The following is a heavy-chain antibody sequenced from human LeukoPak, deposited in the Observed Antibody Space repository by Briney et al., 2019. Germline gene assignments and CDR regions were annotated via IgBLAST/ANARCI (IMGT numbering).Heavy chain of an antibody. D-gene: IGHD2-15*01. CDR1: VGPHSISYAH. J-gene: IGHJ4*02. V-gene: IGHV4-39*01. CDR3: ATIRPDCSSCSCSFTGFDS. CDR2: INYSGST. Sequence: SETLSLTCSVSVGPHSISYAHGRWIRQPPGKGLEWIGSINYSGSTHYNPSLKSRVSISADTSRSVFSLRLRSVTAGHTAIYYCATIRPDCSSCSCSFTGFDSWGQGILGTVSS.